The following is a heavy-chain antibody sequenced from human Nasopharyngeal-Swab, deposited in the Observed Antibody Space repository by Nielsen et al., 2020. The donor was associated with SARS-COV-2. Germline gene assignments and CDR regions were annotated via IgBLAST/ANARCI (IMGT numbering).Heavy chain of an antibody. V-gene: IGHV4-39*07. J-gene: IGHJ4*02. CDR3: ARDESGDYLGLPFDY. D-gene: IGHD4-17*01. Sequence: GSLRLSCTVSGASTSRSINYWGWIRQSPQKGLEWIGTVAYSGTANYNPSLNSRLNISVDTSKNQFYLKLISVTAADTAVYYCARDESGDYLGLPFDYWGQGTLVTVSS. CDR2: VAYSGTA. CDR1: GASTSRSINY.